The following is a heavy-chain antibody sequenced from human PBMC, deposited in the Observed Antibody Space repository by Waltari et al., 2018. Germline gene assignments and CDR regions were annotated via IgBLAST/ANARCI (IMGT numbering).Heavy chain of an antibody. D-gene: IGHD5-12*01. Sequence: QVQLVQSGAEVKKPGASVKVSCKASGYTFTSYAMHWVRQAPGQRLEWMGWINAGNGNTKYSQEFQGRVTITRDTSASTAYMELSSLRSEDMAVYYCARSPFSGYETPDYYYYMDVWGKGTTVTVSS. V-gene: IGHV1-3*03. CDR3: ARSPFSGYETPDYYYYMDV. CDR2: INAGNGNT. CDR1: GYTFTSYA. J-gene: IGHJ6*03.